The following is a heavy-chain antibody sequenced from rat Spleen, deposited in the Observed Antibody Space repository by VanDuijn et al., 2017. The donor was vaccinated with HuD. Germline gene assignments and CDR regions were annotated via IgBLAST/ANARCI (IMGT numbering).Heavy chain of an antibody. D-gene: IGHD1-1*01. CDR2: ISYDGAST. CDR3: ARSLLQWYYFDY. J-gene: IGHJ2*01. V-gene: IGHV5-7*01. Sequence: EVQLVESGGGLVQPGRSLKLSCTASGFTFSDYNMAWVRQAPKKGLEWVATISYDGASTYYRDSVKGRFSISREDAKSTLYLQMDSLRSEDTATYYCARSLLQWYYFDYWGQGVMVTVSS. CDR1: GFTFSDYN.